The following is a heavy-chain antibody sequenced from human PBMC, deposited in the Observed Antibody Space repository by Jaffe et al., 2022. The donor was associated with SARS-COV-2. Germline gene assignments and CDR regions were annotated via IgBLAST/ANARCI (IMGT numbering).Heavy chain of an antibody. D-gene: IGHD4-17*01. V-gene: IGHV4-59*01. Sequence: QVQLQESGPGLVKPSETLSLTCTVSGGSISSYYWSWIRQPPGKGLEWIGYIYYSGSTNYNPSLKSRVTISVDTSKNQFSLKLSSVTAADTAVYYCARIPYGDYEDYYYYGMDVWGQGTTVTVSS. CDR1: GGSISSYY. J-gene: IGHJ6*02. CDR3: ARIPYGDYEDYYYYGMDV. CDR2: IYYSGST.